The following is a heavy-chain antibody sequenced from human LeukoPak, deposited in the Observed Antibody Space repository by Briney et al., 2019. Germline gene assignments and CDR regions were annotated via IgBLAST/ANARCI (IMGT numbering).Heavy chain of an antibody. D-gene: IGHD4-23*01. CDR2: IVGAGGIT. CDR1: GFTFSSYA. CDR3: AKSYGGNSHDAFDI. V-gene: IGHV3-23*01. J-gene: IGHJ3*02. Sequence: GGSLRLSCAASGFTFSSYAMNWVRQAPGKGLEWVSAIVGAGGITYYADSAKGRFTISRDNSKNTLYLQMNSLRAEDTAVYYCAKSYGGNSHDAFDIWGQGTLVTVSS.